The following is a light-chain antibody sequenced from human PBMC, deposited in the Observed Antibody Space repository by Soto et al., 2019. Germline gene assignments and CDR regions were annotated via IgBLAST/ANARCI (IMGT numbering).Light chain of an antibody. V-gene: IGKV3-11*01. Sequence: EIVLTQSPATLSLSPGERATLSCRASQSVSSYFAWYQQKPGQAPRLLIYDASNRATGIPARFSGSGSGTDFTLTISSLEPEDFAVYYCQKRSKWTLTFGQGTKVEIK. J-gene: IGKJ1*01. CDR1: QSVSSY. CDR2: DAS. CDR3: QKRSKWTLT.